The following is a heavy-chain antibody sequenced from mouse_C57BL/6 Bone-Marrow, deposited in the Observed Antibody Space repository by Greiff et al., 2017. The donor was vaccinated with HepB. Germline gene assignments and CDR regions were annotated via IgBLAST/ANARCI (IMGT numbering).Heavy chain of an antibody. D-gene: IGHD3-3*01. CDR2: IDPENGDT. J-gene: IGHJ4*01. CDR3: TTGTDYAMDY. Sequence: VQLQQSGAELERPGASVKLSCTASGFNIKDDYMHWVKQRPEQGLEWIGWIDPENGDTEYASKFQGKATITADTSSNTAYLQLSSLTSEDTAVYYCTTGTDYAMDYWGQGTSVTVSS. CDR1: GFNIKDDY. V-gene: IGHV14-4*01.